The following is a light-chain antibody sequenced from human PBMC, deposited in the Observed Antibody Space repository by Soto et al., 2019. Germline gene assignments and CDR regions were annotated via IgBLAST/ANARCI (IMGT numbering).Light chain of an antibody. CDR2: VNNDGSH. CDR1: SGHSTNA. CDR3: QTWGTGIHV. Sequence: QSVLTQSLSASASLGASVKLTCTLSSGHSTNAIAWHQQQPEKGPRYLMKVNNDGSHNKGDGIPDRFSGSSAGAERYLTISSLQSEEEADYYCQTWGTGIHVFGTGTKVTVL. J-gene: IGLJ1*01. V-gene: IGLV4-69*01.